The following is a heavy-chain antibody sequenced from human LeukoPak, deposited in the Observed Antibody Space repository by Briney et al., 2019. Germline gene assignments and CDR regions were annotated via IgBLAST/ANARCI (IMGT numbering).Heavy chain of an antibody. D-gene: IGHD6-13*01. V-gene: IGHV4-59*01. CDR1: GGSISSYY. CDR2: IYYSGST. J-gene: IGHJ4*02. CDR3: ASPGIVAAGTDRGFDY. Sequence: PSETLSLTCTVSGGSISSYYWSWIRQPQGKGLEWIGFIYYSGSTNYNPSLKSRVTISVDTSKNQFSLKLSSVTAADTAVYYCASPGIVAAGTDRGFDYWGQGALVTVSS.